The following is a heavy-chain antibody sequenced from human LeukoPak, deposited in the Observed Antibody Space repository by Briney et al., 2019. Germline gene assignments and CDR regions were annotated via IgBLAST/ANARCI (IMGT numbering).Heavy chain of an antibody. CDR2: IKYSGET. CDR3: ARHVAPYYDFWSGYSAPYHWFDP. D-gene: IGHD3-3*01. V-gene: IGHV4-59*08. CDR1: GGSINNHY. J-gene: IGHJ5*02. Sequence: SETLSLTCTVSGGSINNHYWTWIRQPPGKGLEWIGYIKYSGETNYHPSLKSRVTISVDTSKNQFSLKLSSVTAADTAVYYCARHVAPYYDFWSGYSAPYHWFDPWGQGTLVTVSS.